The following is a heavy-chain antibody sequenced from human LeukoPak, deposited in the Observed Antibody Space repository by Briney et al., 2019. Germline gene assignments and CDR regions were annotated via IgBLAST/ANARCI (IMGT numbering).Heavy chain of an antibody. D-gene: IGHD2/OR15-2a*01. Sequence: GGSLRLSCAASGFTFSSYGMHWVRQAPGKGLEWVAVISYDGSNKYYADSVKGRFTISRDNSKNTLYLQMNSLRAEDTAVYYCARGRIIRGYFDYWGQGTLVTVSS. CDR3: ARGRIIRGYFDY. CDR1: GFTFSSYG. CDR2: ISYDGSNK. J-gene: IGHJ4*02. V-gene: IGHV3-30*03.